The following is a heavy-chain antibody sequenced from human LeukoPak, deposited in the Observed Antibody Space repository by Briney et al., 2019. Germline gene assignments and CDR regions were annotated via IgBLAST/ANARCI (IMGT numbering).Heavy chain of an antibody. CDR2: IYYTGST. D-gene: IGHD3-22*01. CDR1: GDSLSGYW. CDR3: TRRRYYDPLGLDF. V-gene: IGHV4-59*12. Sequence: SETLSLTCSVSGDSLSGYWWTWLRQPPGKGLEWIGIIYYTGSTNYNPSLKRRVTLSADTSKNQLSLKLTSVTAADTAVYYCTRRRYYDPLGLDFWGRGTLVTVSS. J-gene: IGHJ4*02.